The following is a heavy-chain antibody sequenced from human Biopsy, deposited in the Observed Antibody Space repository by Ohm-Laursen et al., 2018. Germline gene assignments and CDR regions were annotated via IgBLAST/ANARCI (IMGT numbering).Heavy chain of an antibody. V-gene: IGHV1-69*04. Sequence: SSVTVSCKAYGGPSSSYAFSWVRQAPGQGLEWVGRIVPILGHLNYAQRFQGRVSITADKSTTYVYMELSRLTSGDTAVYYCAADADGYYTEFDYWGPGTLVTVSS. J-gene: IGHJ4*02. D-gene: IGHD3-3*01. CDR3: AADADGYYTEFDY. CDR2: IVPILGHL. CDR1: GGPSSSYA.